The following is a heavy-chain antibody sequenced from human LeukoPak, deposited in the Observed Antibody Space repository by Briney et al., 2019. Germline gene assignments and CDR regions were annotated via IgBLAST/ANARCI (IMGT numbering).Heavy chain of an antibody. Sequence: SETLSLTCTVSRGSISTYYWSWIRQPPGKGLEWIGYDYYSGSTNYNPSLKSRVTISVDTSKNQFSLKLSSVTAADTAVYYCAKVDYDTSGYFDYWGQGTLVTVSS. V-gene: IGHV4-59*01. CDR2: DYYSGST. D-gene: IGHD3-22*01. CDR3: AKVDYDTSGYFDY. J-gene: IGHJ4*02. CDR1: RGSISTYY.